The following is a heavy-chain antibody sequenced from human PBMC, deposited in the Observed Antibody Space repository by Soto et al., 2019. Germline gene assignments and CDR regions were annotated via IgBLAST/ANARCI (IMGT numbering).Heavy chain of an antibody. CDR1: GFTLSSYA. J-gene: IGHJ3*02. Sequence: GGSLRLSRATSGFTLSSYAMSWVRQAPGKGLEWVSAISGSGGSTYYADSVKGRFTISRDNSKNTLYLQMNSLRAEDTAVYYCAKGGGYSYHRAFDIWGQGTMVTVS. V-gene: IGHV3-23*01. CDR3: AKGGGYSYHRAFDI. CDR2: ISGSGGST. D-gene: IGHD5-18*01.